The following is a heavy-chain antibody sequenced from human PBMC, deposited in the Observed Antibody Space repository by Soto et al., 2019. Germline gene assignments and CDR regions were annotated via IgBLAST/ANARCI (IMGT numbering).Heavy chain of an antibody. CDR1: GLTFSDYY. D-gene: IGHD3-10*01. CDR2: ISSSGSTI. V-gene: IGHV3-11*01. J-gene: IGHJ4*02. CDR3: ARGYYGSGSYLRFGDLDY. Sequence: GGSLRLSCASSGLTFSDYYMSLIRQAPGKGLEWVSYISSSGSTIYYADSVKGRFTISRDNAKNSLYLQMNSLRAEDTAVYYCARGYYGSGSYLRFGDLDYWGQGTLVTVSS.